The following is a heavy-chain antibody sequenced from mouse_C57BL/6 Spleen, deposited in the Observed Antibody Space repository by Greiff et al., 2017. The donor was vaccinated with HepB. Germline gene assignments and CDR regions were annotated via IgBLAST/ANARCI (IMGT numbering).Heavy chain of an antibody. Sequence: EVQLQESGGGLVKPGGSLKLSCAASGFTFSSYAMSWVRQTPEKRLEWVATISDGGSYTYYPDNVKGRFTISRDNAKNNLYLQMSHLKSEDTAMYYCARDPGYYYGSSAYYFDYWGQGTTLTVSS. CDR2: ISDGGSYT. D-gene: IGHD1-1*01. CDR3: ARDPGYYYGSSAYYFDY. V-gene: IGHV5-4*01. CDR1: GFTFSSYA. J-gene: IGHJ2*01.